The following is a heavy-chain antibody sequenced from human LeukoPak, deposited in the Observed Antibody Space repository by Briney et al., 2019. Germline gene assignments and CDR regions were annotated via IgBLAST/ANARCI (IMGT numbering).Heavy chain of an antibody. D-gene: IGHD4-23*01. CDR2: LYSGGGT. CDR3: ARITGVHFDP. J-gene: IGHJ5*02. V-gene: IGHV3-66*02. CDR1: GFSVSDNC. Sequence: GGSLRLSCAASGFSVSDNCMSWVRQAPGKGLEWVSSLYSGGGTYYPDSVQGRFTISRDNSKNTLFLQMNSLRPEDTAVYFCARITGVHFDPWGQGTLVAVSS.